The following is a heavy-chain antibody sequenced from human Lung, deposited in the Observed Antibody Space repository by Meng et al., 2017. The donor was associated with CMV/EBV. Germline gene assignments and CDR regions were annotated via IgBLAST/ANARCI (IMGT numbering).Heavy chain of an antibody. CDR1: GGSISTSGSY. V-gene: IGHV4-39*07. CDR3: ARDTGNFQIDY. D-gene: IGHD1-7*01. Sequence: QLQLQESGPGRVKPSETLSLICTVSGGSISTSGSYWGWVRRPPGKGLEWIGSVHSSGSTFYIPSLKSRLTISLDTSKNQFSLRLSSVTAADTALYYCARDTGNFQIDYWGQGTLVTVSS. J-gene: IGHJ4*02. CDR2: VHSSGST.